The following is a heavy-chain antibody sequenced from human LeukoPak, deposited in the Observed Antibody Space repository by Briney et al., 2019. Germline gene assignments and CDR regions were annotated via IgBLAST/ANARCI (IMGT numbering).Heavy chain of an antibody. Sequence: GGSLRLSCAASGFTFSSYAMSWVRQAPGKGLEWVSSITRSGTYIFYADSVKGRFTISRDNSKNSLYLQMDSLGPEDTAVYYCARDPYSGSYGNEYYYYMDVWGKGTTVTISS. CDR3: ARDPYSGSYGNEYYYYMDV. CDR1: GFTFSSYA. CDR2: ITRSGTYI. V-gene: IGHV3-21*01. J-gene: IGHJ6*03. D-gene: IGHD1-26*01.